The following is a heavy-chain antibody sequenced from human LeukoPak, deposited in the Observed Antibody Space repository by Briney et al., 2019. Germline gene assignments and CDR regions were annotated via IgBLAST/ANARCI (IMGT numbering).Heavy chain of an antibody. J-gene: IGHJ4*02. CDR3: AKEKHSTSSELFFYSFGY. CDR1: GSTFSSYA. Sequence: PGGSLRLSCAASGSTFSSYAMSWVRQAPGKGLEWVSIISGSGSSRNYADSVKGRFTISRDNSKNTLYLQMNGLRADDTAVYYCAKEKHSTSSELFFYSFGYWGQGALVTVSS. V-gene: IGHV3-23*01. D-gene: IGHD6-6*01. CDR2: ISGSGSSR.